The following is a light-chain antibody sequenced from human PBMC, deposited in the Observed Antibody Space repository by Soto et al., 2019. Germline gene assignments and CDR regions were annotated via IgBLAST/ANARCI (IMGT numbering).Light chain of an antibody. V-gene: IGKV1-5*03. Sequence: DIQMTQSPSTLSASVGDRVTITCRASQSISSWLAWYQQKPGKAPKLLIYKASSLQSGVPSRFSGSESGTEFTLTISSLQPDDFATYYCQQHLTYPFTFGPGTKVDIK. CDR2: KAS. CDR3: QQHLTYPFT. J-gene: IGKJ3*01. CDR1: QSISSW.